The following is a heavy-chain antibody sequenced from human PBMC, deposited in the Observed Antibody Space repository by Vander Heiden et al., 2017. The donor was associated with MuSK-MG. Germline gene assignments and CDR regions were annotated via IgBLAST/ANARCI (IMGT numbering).Heavy chain of an antibody. Sequence: QVQLQESGPGLVKPSETLSLTCAVSGYSISSGYYWGWIRQPPGKGLEWIGSIYHSGSTYYNPSLKSRVTISVDTSKNQLSRKLRSVTAAETAVYYCGRQHRGSGWINFDYWVQGTLVTVSS. D-gene: IGHD6-19*01. V-gene: IGHV4-38-2*01. J-gene: IGHJ4*02. CDR3: GRQHRGSGWINFDY. CDR2: IYHSGST. CDR1: GYSISSGYY.